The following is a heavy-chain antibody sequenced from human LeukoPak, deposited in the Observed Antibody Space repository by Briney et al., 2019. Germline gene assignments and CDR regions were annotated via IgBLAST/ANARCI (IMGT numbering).Heavy chain of an antibody. Sequence: ASVKVSCKASGYTFTGYYMHWVRQAPGQGLEWMGWINPNSGGTNYAQKFQGRVTMTRDTSISTAYMELSRLRSDDTAVYYCARLRVSGSVWFDPWGQGTLVTVPS. V-gene: IGHV1-2*02. CDR2: INPNSGGT. CDR1: GYTFTGYY. CDR3: ARLRVSGSVWFDP. J-gene: IGHJ5*02. D-gene: IGHD6-6*01.